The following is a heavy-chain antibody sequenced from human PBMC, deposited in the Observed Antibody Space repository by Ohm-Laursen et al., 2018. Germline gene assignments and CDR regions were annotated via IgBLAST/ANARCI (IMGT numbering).Heavy chain of an antibody. D-gene: IGHD6-19*01. CDR1: GASISSGGYY. J-gene: IGHJ4*02. V-gene: IGHV4-31*02. CDR3: ATPVFGSRWYYFDY. Sequence: TLSLTWSVSGASISSGGYYWSWLRQHPGKGLEWIGYIYDSGSTSSNPSLKSRLTISVDTSKNQFSLKLNSVTAADTAVYYCATPVFGSRWYYFDYWGQGTLVTVSS. CDR2: IYDSGST.